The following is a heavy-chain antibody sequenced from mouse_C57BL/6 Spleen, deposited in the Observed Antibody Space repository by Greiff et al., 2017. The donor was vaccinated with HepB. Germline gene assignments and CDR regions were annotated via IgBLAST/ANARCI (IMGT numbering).Heavy chain of an antibody. CDR1: GFNFKNTY. Sequence: EVQLQQSVAELVRPGASVKLSCTASGFNFKNTYMHWVKQRPEQGLEWIGRIDPANGNTKYAQKFQGKATITADTSSNTAYLQLSSLTSEDTAIYYCAGGAGRIGGGDIDDWGKGTSVTVSS. V-gene: IGHV14-3*01. CDR2: IDPANGNT. CDR3: AGGAGRIGGGDIDD. D-gene: IGHD2-13*01. J-gene: IGHJ4*01.